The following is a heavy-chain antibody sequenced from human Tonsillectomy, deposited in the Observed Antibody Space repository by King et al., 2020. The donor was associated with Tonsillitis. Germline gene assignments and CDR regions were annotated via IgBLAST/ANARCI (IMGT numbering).Heavy chain of an antibody. CDR1: GVSITSGGYY. V-gene: IGHV4-31*03. CDR2: IYHSGST. D-gene: IGHD2-15*01. J-gene: IGHJ4*02. CDR3: AGSGATFDY. Sequence: VQLQESGPGLVKPSQTLSLTCTVSGVSITSGGYYCSCVRQHPGKGLEWSGQIYHSGSTYYSPPLRSRVTKSVDTSENQFSLKLTSVTAADTAVYYRAGSGATFDYWGQGTLVTVSS.